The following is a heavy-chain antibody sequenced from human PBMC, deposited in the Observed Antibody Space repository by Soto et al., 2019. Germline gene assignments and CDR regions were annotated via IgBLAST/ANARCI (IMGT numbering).Heavy chain of an antibody. V-gene: IGHV1-58*01. CDR3: AAGGIAARPVNY. Sequence: GASVKVSCKASGFTFTSSAVQWVRQARGQRLEWIGWIVVGSGNTNYAQKFQERVTINRGMSTSTAYMELSSLRSEDTAVYYCAAGGIAARPVNYWGQGTLVTVSS. J-gene: IGHJ4*02. CDR2: IVVGSGNT. CDR1: GFTFTSSA. D-gene: IGHD6-6*01.